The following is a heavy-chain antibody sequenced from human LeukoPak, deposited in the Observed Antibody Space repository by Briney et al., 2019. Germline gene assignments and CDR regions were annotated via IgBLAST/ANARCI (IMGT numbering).Heavy chain of an antibody. CDR3: ARGSKMVTFGGVIANLDY. D-gene: IGHD3-16*02. CDR2: INHSGST. J-gene: IGHJ4*02. Sequence: PSETLSLTCAVYGGSFSGYFWTWIRQPPGKGLEWIGEINHSGSTDYNPSLKGRVTISVDTSKNQFSLKLSSVTAADTAVYYCARGSKMVTFGGVIANLDYWGQGTLVTVSS. V-gene: IGHV4-34*01. CDR1: GGSFSGYF.